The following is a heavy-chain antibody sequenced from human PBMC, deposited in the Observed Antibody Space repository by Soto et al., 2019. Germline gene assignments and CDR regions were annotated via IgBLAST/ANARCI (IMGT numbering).Heavy chain of an antibody. J-gene: IGHJ4*02. V-gene: IGHV1-2*04. CDR3: ASAQSFYFDD. CDR2: INPNSGGT. Sequence: ASVKVSCKASGYTFTDYDMHWVRQAPGHGLEWMGWINPNSGGTKYAQNFQGWVTMTRDTSISTAYMELSRLRSDDTAVYYCASAQSFYFDDWGQGTLVTVSS. CDR1: GYTFTDYD.